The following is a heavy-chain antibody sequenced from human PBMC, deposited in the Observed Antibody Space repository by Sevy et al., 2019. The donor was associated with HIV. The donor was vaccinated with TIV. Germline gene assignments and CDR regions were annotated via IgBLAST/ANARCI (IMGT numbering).Heavy chain of an antibody. V-gene: IGHV1-18*01. D-gene: IGHD2-15*01. CDR3: ARAYCSGGRCYSLAY. Sequence: ASVKVSCKASGYTFTSYGISWVRQAPGKRLELVGWISPHNGDTNYAQRVQDRVTMITDTSTTTAYMELRSLTSDDSAVYYCARAYCSGGRCYSLAYWGQGTLVTVSS. CDR2: ISPHNGDT. CDR1: GYTFTSYG. J-gene: IGHJ4*02.